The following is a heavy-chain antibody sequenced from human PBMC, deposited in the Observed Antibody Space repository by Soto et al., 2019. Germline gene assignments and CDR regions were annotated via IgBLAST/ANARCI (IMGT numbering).Heavy chain of an antibody. Sequence: EVPLVETGGGLIQPGGSLRLSCAASGFIVSRNYMYWVRQAPGKGLEWVSVIDGGGYTYYADSVKGRFTISRDNSKNTLHLQMNSLRAEDSAVYYCARGGGSAYVTPPISNWFDPWGQGTLVTVSS. CDR2: IDGGGYT. CDR1: GFIVSRNY. J-gene: IGHJ5*02. D-gene: IGHD3-22*01. CDR3: ARGGGSAYVTPPISNWFDP. V-gene: IGHV3-53*02.